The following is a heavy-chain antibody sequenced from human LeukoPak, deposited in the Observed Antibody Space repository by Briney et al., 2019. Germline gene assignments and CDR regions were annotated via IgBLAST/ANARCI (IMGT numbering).Heavy chain of an antibody. Sequence: ASVKVSCKASGYTFTAYYMHWVRQAPGQGLEWMGWINPNSGGTNYAQKFQGRVTMTRDTSISTAYMELSRLRSDDTAVYYCARDSSGYYPILIWGQGTLVTVSP. V-gene: IGHV1-2*02. D-gene: IGHD3-22*01. CDR2: INPNSGGT. CDR1: GYTFTAYY. J-gene: IGHJ4*02. CDR3: ARDSSGYYPILI.